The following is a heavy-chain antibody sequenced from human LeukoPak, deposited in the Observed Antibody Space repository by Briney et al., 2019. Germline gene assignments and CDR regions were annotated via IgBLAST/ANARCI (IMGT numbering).Heavy chain of an antibody. D-gene: IGHD4-17*01. CDR3: TRDVTVTFDD. Sequence: GRSLRLSCTASGFTFGDYAMSWVRQAPGKGLEWVGSIRSKAYGGTTEYAASVKGRFTISRDDSKTIAYLQMNSLKTEDTAVCYCTRDVTVTFDDWGQGTLVTVSS. CDR2: IRSKAYGGTT. V-gene: IGHV3-49*04. CDR1: GFTFGDYA. J-gene: IGHJ4*02.